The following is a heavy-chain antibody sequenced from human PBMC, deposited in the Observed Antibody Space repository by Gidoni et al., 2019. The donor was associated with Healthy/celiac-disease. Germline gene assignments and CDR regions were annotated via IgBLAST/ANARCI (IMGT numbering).Heavy chain of an antibody. Sequence: EVQLLESGGGLVQPGGSLRLSCAASGFTFSSYAMRWVRQAPGKGLEWVSAISGSGGSTYYADSVKGRFTISRDNSKNTLYLQMNSLRAEDTAVYYCAYSRTAVATRGRPYYYYGMDVWGQGTTVTVSS. D-gene: IGHD5-12*01. CDR3: AYSRTAVATRGRPYYYYGMDV. CDR2: ISGSGGST. V-gene: IGHV3-23*01. CDR1: GFTFSSYA. J-gene: IGHJ6*02.